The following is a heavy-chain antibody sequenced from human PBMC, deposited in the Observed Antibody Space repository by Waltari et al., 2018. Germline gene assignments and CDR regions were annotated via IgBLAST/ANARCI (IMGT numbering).Heavy chain of an antibody. V-gene: IGHV1-69*12. CDR3: AREGGSRSGLAPFDY. Sequence: QVQLVQSGAEVKKPGSSVKVSCKASGGTFSSYAISWVRQAPGQELKWMGGSSPIIGIGNYEQKFQGRVTMTAEESTSTAYMELSRLRFEDTAVYYCAREGGSRSGLAPFDYWGQGPLVTVSS. CDR2: SSPIIGIG. CDR1: GGTFSSYA. D-gene: IGHD6-13*01. J-gene: IGHJ4*02.